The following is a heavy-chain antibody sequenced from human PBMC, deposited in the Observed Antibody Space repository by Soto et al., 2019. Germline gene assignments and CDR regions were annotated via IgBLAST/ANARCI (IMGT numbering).Heavy chain of an antibody. CDR1: GGSISSGGYY. CDR2: IYYSGST. J-gene: IGHJ5*02. CDR3: ARGLVTEWGPGWFDP. Sequence: QVQLQESGPGLVKPSQTLSLTCTVSGGSISSGGYYWSWIRQHPGKGLEWIGYIYYSGSTYYNPSLETGVTRXXDXSXXPVSLKLSSVNAADTAVYYCARGLVTEWGPGWFDPWGQGTLVTVSS. V-gene: IGHV4-31*03. D-gene: IGHD7-27*01.